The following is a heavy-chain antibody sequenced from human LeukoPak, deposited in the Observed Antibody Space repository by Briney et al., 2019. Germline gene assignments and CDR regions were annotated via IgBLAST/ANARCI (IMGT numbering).Heavy chain of an antibody. V-gene: IGHV3-21*01. D-gene: IGHD2-21*02. CDR2: IGSTSHFR. CDR1: GFTFSNYS. CDR3: ARSCDGDCYFDY. J-gene: IGHJ4*02. Sequence: PGGSLRLSCAASGFTFSNYSMNWVRQAPGKGLEWVSSIGSTSHFRYYADSLKGRVTISRDNAKNSLYLQMSSLRVEDTAVYYCARSCDGDCYFDYWGQGTLVTVSS.